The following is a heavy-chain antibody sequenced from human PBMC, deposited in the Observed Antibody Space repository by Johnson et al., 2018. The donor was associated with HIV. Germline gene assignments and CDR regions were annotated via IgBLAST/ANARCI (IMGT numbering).Heavy chain of an antibody. CDR1: GFTFSDYY. V-gene: IGHV3-11*04. J-gene: IGHJ3*02. CDR2: ISSSGNTI. Sequence: QVQLVESGGGLVKPGGSLRLSCAASGFTFSDYYMSWIRQAPGKGLEWVSYISSSGNTIYHADSVKGRFTISRDNSKNTLYLEMNSLRAEDTAVYYCAKGSGSGWLRDAFDIWGQGTMVTVSS. D-gene: IGHD6-19*01. CDR3: AKGSGSGWLRDAFDI.